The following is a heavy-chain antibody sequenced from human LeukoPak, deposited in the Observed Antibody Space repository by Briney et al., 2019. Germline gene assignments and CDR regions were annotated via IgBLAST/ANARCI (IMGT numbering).Heavy chain of an antibody. D-gene: IGHD3-16*01. J-gene: IGHJ6*02. CDR3: ARMGYYYYGMDV. Sequence: PSETLALTCTVSVGSISSHYWSWIRQPPGKGLEWIGYIYYSGSTNYNPSLKSRVTISVDTSKNQFSLKLSSVTAADTAVYYCARMGYYYYGMDVWGQGTTVTVSS. CDR2: IYYSGST. CDR1: VGSISSHY. V-gene: IGHV4-59*11.